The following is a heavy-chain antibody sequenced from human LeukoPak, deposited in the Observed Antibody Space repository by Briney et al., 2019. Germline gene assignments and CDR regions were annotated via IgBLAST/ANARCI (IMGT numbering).Heavy chain of an antibody. J-gene: IGHJ4*02. V-gene: IGHV3-66*01. Sequence: GGSLRLSCAASGFTVSSNYMSWVRQPPGKGLEWVSVIYSGGSTYYADSVKGRFTISRDNSKNTLHLQMDSLSAEDTALYYCAKDGGGWYTSGWYYFDYWGQGTLVTVSS. CDR2: IYSGGST. D-gene: IGHD6-19*01. CDR1: GFTVSSNY. CDR3: AKDGGGWYTSGWYYFDY.